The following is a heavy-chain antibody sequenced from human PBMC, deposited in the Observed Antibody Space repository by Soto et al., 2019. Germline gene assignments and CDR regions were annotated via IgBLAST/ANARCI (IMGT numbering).Heavy chain of an antibody. V-gene: IGHV3-23*01. D-gene: IGHD1-26*01. J-gene: IGHJ3*02. CDR1: GFTFSSYA. Sequence: GGSLRLSCAASGFTFSSYAMSWVRQAPGKGLEWVATISGGGGSTYYEDSVKGRFTISRDNSKNTLYLQMNSLRAEDTAVYYCAKGDRSYHGSFDAFDIWGQGTMVTVSS. CDR2: ISGGGGST. CDR3: AKGDRSYHGSFDAFDI.